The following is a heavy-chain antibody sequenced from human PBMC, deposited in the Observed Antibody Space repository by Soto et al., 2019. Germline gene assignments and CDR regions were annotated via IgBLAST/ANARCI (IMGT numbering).Heavy chain of an antibody. D-gene: IGHD3-10*01. CDR3: ARVYGSGAYYGMDV. V-gene: IGHV1-69*12. CDR2: IIPIFGTA. J-gene: IGHJ6*02. CDR1: GGTFSSYA. Sequence: QVQLVQSGAEVKKPGSSVKVSCKASGGTFSSYAISWVRQAPGQGLEWMGGIIPIFGTANYAQKFQGRVTSSADDSTSTAYMELSGLRSEDTAVYYCARVYGSGAYYGMDVWGQGTTVTVSS.